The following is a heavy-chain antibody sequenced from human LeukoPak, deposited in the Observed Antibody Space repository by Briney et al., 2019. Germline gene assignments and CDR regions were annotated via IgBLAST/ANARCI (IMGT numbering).Heavy chain of an antibody. CDR1: GFTFSQYW. Sequence: GGSLRLSCAASGFTFSQYWMSWVRQAPGKGLEWVANIKHDGSEKQYGSERYYVDSVKGRFTVSRDNAKNSLYLQMNSLRAEDTTLYYCARGSYYDTSGYVNWYFDLWGRGTLVTVSS. J-gene: IGHJ2*01. D-gene: IGHD3-22*01. CDR3: ARGSYYDTSGYVNWYFDL. V-gene: IGHV3-7*01. CDR2: IKHDGSEKQYGSER.